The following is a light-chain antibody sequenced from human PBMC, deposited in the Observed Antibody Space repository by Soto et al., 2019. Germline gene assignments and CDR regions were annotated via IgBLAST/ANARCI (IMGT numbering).Light chain of an antibody. V-gene: IGLV2-8*01. J-gene: IGLJ2*01. CDR2: EVS. CDR1: ISDIGTYYY. CDR3: SSYAGTKTLV. Sequence: QSALTQPPSASGSPGQSVTISCTGTISDIGTYYYVSWYQQHPGKAPKLIIYEVSERPSGVPDRFSGSESGNTASLTVSGLQAEDEAHYYCSSYAGTKTLVFGGGTKLTVL.